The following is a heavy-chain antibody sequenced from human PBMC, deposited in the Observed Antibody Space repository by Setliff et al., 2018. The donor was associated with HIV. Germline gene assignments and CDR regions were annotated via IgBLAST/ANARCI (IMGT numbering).Heavy chain of an antibody. D-gene: IGHD2-15*01. J-gene: IGHJ4*02. CDR2: ISGSGGRT. CDR1: GFTFSSYW. V-gene: IGHV3-23*01. CDR3: ERGGGY. Sequence: GGSLRLSCAASGFTFSSYWIIWVRQAPGKGLEWVSAISGSGGRTYYADSVKGRFTISRDNSKNTLYVQMNSLRAEDTAVYYCERGGGYWGQGTMVTVSS.